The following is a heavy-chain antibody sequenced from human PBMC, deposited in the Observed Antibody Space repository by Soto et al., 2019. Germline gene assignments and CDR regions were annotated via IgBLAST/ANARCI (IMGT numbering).Heavy chain of an antibody. CDR1: GVTVSSYS. CDR3: ARDLGSGSNNWFDP. V-gene: IGHV3-21*01. Sequence: GSVRRSYEACGVTVSSYSMNWVRQKTGKGLEWVSSISISSTNIYYADSVKGRFTISRDNAKNSLYLQMNSLRAEDTAVYYCARDLGSGSNNWFDPWGQGTLVTVSS. J-gene: IGHJ5*02. D-gene: IGHD6-19*01. CDR2: ISISSTNI.